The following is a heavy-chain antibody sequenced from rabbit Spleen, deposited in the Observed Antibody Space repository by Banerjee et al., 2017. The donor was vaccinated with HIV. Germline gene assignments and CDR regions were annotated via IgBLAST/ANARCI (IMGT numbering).Heavy chain of an antibody. J-gene: IGHJ6*01. V-gene: IGHV1S40*01. D-gene: IGHD8-1*01. Sequence: QSLEESGGDLVKPGASLTLTCTASGVSFSISSYMCWVRQAPGKGLEWIACIDAGSSGDTYYASWAKGRITISKTSSTTVTLQMTSLTVADTATYFCARDTGSSFSSYGMDLWGPGTLVTVS. CDR1: GVSFSISSY. CDR2: IDAGSSGDT. CDR3: ARDTGSSFSSYGMDL.